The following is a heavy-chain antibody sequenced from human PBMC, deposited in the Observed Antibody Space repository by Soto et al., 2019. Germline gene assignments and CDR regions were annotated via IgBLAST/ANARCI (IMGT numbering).Heavy chain of an antibody. CDR1: GFTFSSYA. Sequence: QTCGSLRLSCAASGFTFSSYAMHWDRQAPGKGLEWVAVISYDGSNKYYADSVKGRFTISRDNSKNTLYLQMNSLRAEDTAVYYCARYERPVPGYYYYGMDVWGQGTTVTVSS. CDR3: ARYERPVPGYYYYGMDV. V-gene: IGHV3-30-3*01. D-gene: IGHD6-19*01. J-gene: IGHJ6*02. CDR2: ISYDGSNK.